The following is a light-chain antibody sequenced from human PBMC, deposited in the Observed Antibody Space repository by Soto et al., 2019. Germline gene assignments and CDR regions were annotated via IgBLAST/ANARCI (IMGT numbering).Light chain of an antibody. V-gene: IGLV2-11*01. CDR1: NSDIGSYDF. J-gene: IGLJ2*01. Sequence: QSVLTQPRSVSGSPGQSVTISCTGSNSDIGSYDFVSWFQKSPGIAPKLLIYDVYNRPSGVPDRFSGSKSGNTASLTISGLQAEDEADYYCCSSAGNYMLVFGGRTHLTGL. CDR3: CSSAGNYMLV. CDR2: DVY.